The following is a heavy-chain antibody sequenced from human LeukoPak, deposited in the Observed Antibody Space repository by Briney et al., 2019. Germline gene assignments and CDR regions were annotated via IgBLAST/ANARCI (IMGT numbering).Heavy chain of an antibody. CDR1: GGSISSYL. J-gene: IGHJ3*02. CDR2: IYYSGST. Sequence: SETLSLTCTVSGGSISSYLWSWIRQPPGKGLEWIGYIYYSGSTNYNPSLKSRVTISVDTSKNQFSLKLSSVTAADTAVYYCASARLGSGLEGAFDIWGQGTMVTVSS. V-gene: IGHV4-59*01. CDR3: ASARLGSGLEGAFDI. D-gene: IGHD6-25*01.